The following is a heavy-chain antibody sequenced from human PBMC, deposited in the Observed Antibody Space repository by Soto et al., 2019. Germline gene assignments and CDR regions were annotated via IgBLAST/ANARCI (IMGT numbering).Heavy chain of an antibody. V-gene: IGHV4-34*01. CDR2: INHSGST. CDR1: GGSFSGYY. Sequence: SETLSLTCAVYGGSFSGYYWSWIRPPPGKGLEWIGEINHSGSTNYNPSLKSRVTISVDTSKNQFSLKLSSVTAADTAVYYCARSYCSSTSCYRRGGYYYYMDVWGKGTTVTVPS. J-gene: IGHJ6*03. D-gene: IGHD2-2*01. CDR3: ARSYCSSTSCYRRGGYYYYMDV.